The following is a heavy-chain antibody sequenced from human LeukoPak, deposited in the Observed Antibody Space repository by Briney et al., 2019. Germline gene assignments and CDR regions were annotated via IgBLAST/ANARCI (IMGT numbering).Heavy chain of an antibody. D-gene: IGHD3-22*01. CDR2: IYYSGST. CDR1: GGSISSYH. CDR3: ARGQGVTVIKVGKNWFDP. V-gene: IGHV4-59*12. Sequence: SEPLSLTCPVSGGSISSYHWSWIRQPPGKGLEWIGYIYYSGSTNYNPSLKSRVTKSVDTSKNQFSLDMRSMTAADTAVYYCARGQGVTVIKVGKNWFDPWSQGTQVIVSP. J-gene: IGHJ5*02.